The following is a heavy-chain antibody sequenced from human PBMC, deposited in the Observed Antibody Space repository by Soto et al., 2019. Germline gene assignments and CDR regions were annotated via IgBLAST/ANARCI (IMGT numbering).Heavy chain of an antibody. CDR3: AKATIEYSSSFVAFDI. CDR1: GFTFSSYG. Sequence: QVQLVESGGGVVQPGRSLRLSCAASGFTFSSYGMHWVRQAPGKGLEWVAVISYDGSNKYYADSVKGRFTISRDNSKNTLYLQMNSLRAEDTAVYYCAKATIEYSSSFVAFDIWGQGTMVTVSS. D-gene: IGHD6-6*01. V-gene: IGHV3-30*18. J-gene: IGHJ3*02. CDR2: ISYDGSNK.